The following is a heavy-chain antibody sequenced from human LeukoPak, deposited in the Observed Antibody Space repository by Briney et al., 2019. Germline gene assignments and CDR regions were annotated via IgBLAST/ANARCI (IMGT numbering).Heavy chain of an antibody. CDR1: GGSISSGSYY. V-gene: IGHV4-61*02. J-gene: IGHJ6*03. CDR2: IYTTGST. Sequence: PSETLSLTCTVSGGSISSGSYYWSWIRQPAGRGLEWIGRIYTTGSTKYNPSLKSRVTISVDRSRNQFSLNLRSVTAADTAVYYCARDTGGYDSSYFDSFYMDVWGKGTSVSISS. CDR3: ARDTGGYDSSYFDSFYMDV. D-gene: IGHD5-12*01.